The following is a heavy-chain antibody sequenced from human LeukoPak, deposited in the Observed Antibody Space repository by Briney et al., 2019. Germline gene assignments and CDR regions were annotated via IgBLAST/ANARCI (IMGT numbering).Heavy chain of an antibody. J-gene: IGHJ4*02. CDR2: MNPNSGNT. CDR1: GYTFTSYD. Sequence: ASVKVSCKASGYTFTSYDINWVRQATGQGLEWMGWMNPNSGNTGYAQKFQGRVTITRNTSISTAYMELSSLRSEDMAVYYCARDPYDYVWGSYPAPSYYFDYWGQGTLVTVSS. D-gene: IGHD3-16*02. V-gene: IGHV1-8*03. CDR3: ARDPYDYVWGSYPAPSYYFDY.